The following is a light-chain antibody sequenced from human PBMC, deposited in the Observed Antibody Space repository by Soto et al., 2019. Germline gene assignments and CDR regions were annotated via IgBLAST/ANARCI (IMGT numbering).Light chain of an antibody. J-gene: IGLJ3*02. V-gene: IGLV2-23*01. Sequence: QSALTQPASVSGSFGQSITISCTGTSSDVGTYDVVSWYQHHPGKAPKLIIYEGRKRPSGVSSRVSGSKSVNTASLTISGLQAEDEADYYFASYLGSYSGVFGGGTKLTVL. CDR2: EGR. CDR3: ASYLGSYSGV. CDR1: SSDVGTYDV.